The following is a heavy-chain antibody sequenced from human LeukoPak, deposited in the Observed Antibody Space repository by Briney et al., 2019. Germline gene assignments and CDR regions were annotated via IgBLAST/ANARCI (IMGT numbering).Heavy chain of an antibody. CDR3: ARLGGSTFDY. J-gene: IGHJ4*02. D-gene: IGHD2/OR15-2a*01. CDR1: GGSISSYY. V-gene: IGHV4-4*09. Sequence: SETLSLTCTVSGGSISSYYWSWIRQPPGKGLEWIGYIYTSGSTNYNPSPKSRVTISVDTSKNQFSLKLSSVTAADTAVYYCARLGGSTFDYWGQGTLVTVSS. CDR2: IYTSGST.